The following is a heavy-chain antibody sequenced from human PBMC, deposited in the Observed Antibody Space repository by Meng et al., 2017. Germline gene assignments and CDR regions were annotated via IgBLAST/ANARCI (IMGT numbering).Heavy chain of an antibody. CDR2: IYHSGST. CDR1: GGSTSSSNW. Sequence: VRLPESGPGLVKPSGTLALPSAVSGGSTSSSNWWSWVRQPPGKGLEWIGEIYHSGSTNYNPSLKSRVTISVDKSKNQFSLKLSSVTAADTAVYYCARIGDWGSTRYFDYWGQGTLVTVSS. D-gene: IGHD7-27*01. J-gene: IGHJ4*02. CDR3: ARIGDWGSTRYFDY. V-gene: IGHV4-4*02.